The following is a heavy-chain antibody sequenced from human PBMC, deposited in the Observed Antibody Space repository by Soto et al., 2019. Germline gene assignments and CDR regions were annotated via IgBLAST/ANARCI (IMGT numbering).Heavy chain of an antibody. J-gene: IGHJ3*02. CDR1: GGSFSGYY. CDR3: ARGHRRRDIVVVVAATWAFDI. D-gene: IGHD2-15*01. V-gene: IGHV4-34*01. CDR2: INHSGST. Sequence: SETLSLTCAVYGGSFSGYYWSWIRQPPGKGLEWIGEINHSGSTNYNPSLKSRVTISVDTSKNQFSLKLSSVTAADTAVYYCARGHRRRDIVVVVAATWAFDIWGQGTMVTVSS.